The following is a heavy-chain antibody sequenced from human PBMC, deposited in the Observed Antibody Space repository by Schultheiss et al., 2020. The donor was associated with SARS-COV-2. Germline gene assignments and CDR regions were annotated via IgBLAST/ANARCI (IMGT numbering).Heavy chain of an antibody. Sequence: SETLSLTCAVYGGSFSGYYWSWIRQPAGKGLEWIGRIYTSGSTNSNPSLRSRVTISVDTSKNQFSLNLSSVTAEDTAVYYCARGWEQQLVRSYYYYALDVWGQGTTVTVSS. V-gene: IGHV4-59*10. CDR3: ARGWEQQLVRSYYYYALDV. CDR1: GGSFSGYY. D-gene: IGHD6-13*01. J-gene: IGHJ6*02. CDR2: IYTSGST.